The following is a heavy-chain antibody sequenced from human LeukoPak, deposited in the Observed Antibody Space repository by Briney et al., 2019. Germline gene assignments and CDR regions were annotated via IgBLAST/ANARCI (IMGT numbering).Heavy chain of an antibody. J-gene: IGHJ4*02. CDR1: GFTLSSYW. D-gene: IGHD1-1*01. V-gene: IGHV3-74*01. CDR3: VRDYNWGFDY. Sequence: GGSLRLSCAASGFTLSSYWMLWVRQVPGKGLVWVSRINNDGSATSYADSVMGRFTISRDNSKNNVYLQMYSLRVEDTSIYYCVRDYNWGFDYWGQGTVVTVSS. CDR2: INNDGSAT.